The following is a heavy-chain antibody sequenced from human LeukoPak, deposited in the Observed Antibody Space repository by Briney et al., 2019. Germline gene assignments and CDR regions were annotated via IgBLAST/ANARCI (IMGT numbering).Heavy chain of an antibody. J-gene: IGHJ1*01. CDR2: ISPRGDIT. V-gene: IGHV3-NL1*01. Sequence: GGSLRLSCAASGFTFSSYGMHWVRQAPGKGLEWVSGISPRGDITYYKDSVRGRFTISRDNFKNTVSLQLNSLRVEDTAMYYCAKDDDWGRFNHWGQGTLVTVSS. D-gene: IGHD3-16*01. CDR3: AKDDDWGRFNH. CDR1: GFTFSSYG.